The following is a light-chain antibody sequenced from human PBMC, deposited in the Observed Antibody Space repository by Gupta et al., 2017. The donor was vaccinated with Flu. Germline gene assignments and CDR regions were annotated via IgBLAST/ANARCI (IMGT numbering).Light chain of an antibody. V-gene: IGKV3-15*01. CDR1: QSVSSN. Sequence: GAGVILACRASQSVSSNLAWYQQTPGQAPRLLIYGTSTRATGIPARFTGGGSGTEFTLTISSLQSEDFALYYCQQYNNWPLTFGGGTKLEI. CDR3: QQYNNWPLT. J-gene: IGKJ4*01. CDR2: GTS.